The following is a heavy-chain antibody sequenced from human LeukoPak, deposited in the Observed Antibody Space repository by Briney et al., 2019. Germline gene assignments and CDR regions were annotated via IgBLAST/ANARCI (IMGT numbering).Heavy chain of an antibody. V-gene: IGHV1-46*01. D-gene: IGHD1-26*01. CDR1: GYTFTSYY. J-gene: IGHJ4*02. Sequence: GASVKVSCKASGYTFTSYYMHWVRQDPGQGLEWMGIINPSGGSTSYAQKFQGRVTMTRDTSTSTVYMELSSLRSEDTAVYYCARFWSGSYYDPGYFDYWGQGTLVTVSS. CDR3: ARFWSGSYYDPGYFDY. CDR2: INPSGGST.